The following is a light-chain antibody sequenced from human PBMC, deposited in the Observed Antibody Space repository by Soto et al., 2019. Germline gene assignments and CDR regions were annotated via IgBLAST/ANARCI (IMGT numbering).Light chain of an antibody. J-gene: IGKJ1*01. Sequence: EIVLTQPPGTLSVSPGERATLSCRASQSVSNNYLAWYQQKPGQAPRLLIYGASNRATGIPDRFSGSGSGTDFTLTISRLEPEDFAVYYCQQYGRSGTFGQGTKVDIK. CDR3: QQYGRSGT. V-gene: IGKV3-20*01. CDR1: QSVSNNY. CDR2: GAS.